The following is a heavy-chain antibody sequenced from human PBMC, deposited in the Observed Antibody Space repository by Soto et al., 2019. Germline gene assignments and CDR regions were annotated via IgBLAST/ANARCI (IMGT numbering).Heavy chain of an antibody. D-gene: IGHD3-3*01. Sequence: LSLTCAVYGGSFSGYYWSWIRQPPGRGLEWIGEINHSGSTNYNPSLKNRVTISVDTSKNQFSLKLSSVTAADTAVYYCARASPHYDFWSGYYHYYYYMDVWGKGTTVTVSS. CDR3: ARASPHYDFWSGYYHYYYYMDV. V-gene: IGHV4-34*01. J-gene: IGHJ6*03. CDR1: GGSFSGYY. CDR2: INHSGST.